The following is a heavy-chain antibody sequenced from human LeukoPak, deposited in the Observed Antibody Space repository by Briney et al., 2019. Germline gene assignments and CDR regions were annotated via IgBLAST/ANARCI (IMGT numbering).Heavy chain of an antibody. V-gene: IGHV3-23*01. CDR2: ISGSGGST. Sequence: GGSLRLSCAASGFTFSSYAMSWVRQAPGKGLEWVSVISGSGGSTYYADSVKGRFTISRDNSKNTLYLQMNSLRAEDTAVYYCAKDPNSSVYRYYFYGMDVWGQGTTVTVSS. CDR3: AKDPNSSVYRYYFYGMDV. D-gene: IGHD3-22*01. J-gene: IGHJ6*02. CDR1: GFTFSSYA.